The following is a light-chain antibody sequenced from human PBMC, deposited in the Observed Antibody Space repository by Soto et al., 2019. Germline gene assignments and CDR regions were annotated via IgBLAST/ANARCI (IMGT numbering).Light chain of an antibody. J-gene: IGKJ5*01. CDR3: QQHNNWPPIT. CDR1: QSISGGY. CDR2: GAS. Sequence: EIVLTQSPGTLSLSPGERATLSCRAIQSISGGYLAWYQQKPGQAPRLLIYGASTRATGIPDRFSGSGSGTDFTLTISRLEPEDFAVYYCQQHNNWPPITFGQGTRLEIK. V-gene: IGKV3-20*01.